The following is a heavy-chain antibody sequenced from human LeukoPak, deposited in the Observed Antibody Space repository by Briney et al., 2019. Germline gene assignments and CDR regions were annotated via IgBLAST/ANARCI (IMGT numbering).Heavy chain of an antibody. V-gene: IGHV4-59*01. J-gene: IGHJ4*02. CDR2: IYYSGST. CDR3: ARGQWELGGYFDY. CDR1: GGSISSYY. Sequence: SETLSLTCTVSGGSISSYYWSWIRQPPGKGLEWIGYIYYSGSTNYNPSLKSRVTISVDTSKNQCSLKLSSVTAADTAVYYCARGQWELGGYFDYWGQGTLVTVSS. D-gene: IGHD1-26*01.